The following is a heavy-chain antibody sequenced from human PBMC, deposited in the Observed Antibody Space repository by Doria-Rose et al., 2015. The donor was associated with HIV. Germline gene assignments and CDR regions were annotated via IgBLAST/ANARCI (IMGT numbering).Heavy chain of an antibody. CDR3: ARERPRLDY. CDR2: INDSGST. D-gene: IGHD6-6*01. Sequence: WIRQPPGKGLEWIGEINDSGSTNYSPSLKSRVTISVDTSKSQFSLKLSSVTAADTAVYYCARERPRLDYWGQGTLVTVSS. V-gene: IGHV4-34*01. J-gene: IGHJ4*02.